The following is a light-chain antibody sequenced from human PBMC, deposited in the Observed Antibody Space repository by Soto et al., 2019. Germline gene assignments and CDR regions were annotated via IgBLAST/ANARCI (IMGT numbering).Light chain of an antibody. Sequence: DIQMAQSPSSLSASVGDTVTITCRTSQSIGSYLNWYRQKPGEAPNLLIYTTSSLQSGVPSRFSGSGFGTDFTLTITSLQPEDFGTYSCQQSYSTRGTFGGGTKVEIK. CDR3: QQSYSTRGT. V-gene: IGKV1-39*01. J-gene: IGKJ4*01. CDR1: QSIGSY. CDR2: TTS.